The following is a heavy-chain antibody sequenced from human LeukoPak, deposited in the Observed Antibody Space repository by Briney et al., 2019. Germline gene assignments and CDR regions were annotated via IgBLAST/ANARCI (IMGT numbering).Heavy chain of an antibody. Sequence: SETLSLTCTVSGGSISSSSYYWSWIRQPPGKGLEWVGYIYYSGSTSYNPSLKSRVTISVDTSKNQFSLKVTSVTAADTAVYYCARSKDILTGYCFDYWGQGTLVTVSS. D-gene: IGHD3-9*01. J-gene: IGHJ4*02. CDR3: ARSKDILTGYCFDY. V-gene: IGHV4-61*01. CDR2: IYYSGST. CDR1: GGSISSSSYY.